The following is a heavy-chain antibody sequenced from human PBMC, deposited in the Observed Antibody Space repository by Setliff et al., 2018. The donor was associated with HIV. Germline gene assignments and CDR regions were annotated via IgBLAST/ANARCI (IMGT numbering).Heavy chain of an antibody. CDR1: GFNFSMYS. CDR3: ARDLFTSGSDRSRQAGYYYYYYMDV. J-gene: IGHJ6*03. V-gene: IGHV3-48*01. Sequence: PGGSLRLSCAASGFNFSMYSMNWVRQAPGKGLEWVSYISSSSSNKYYADSVKGRVTLTTDTSTSTAYMELRSLRSDDTAVYYCARDLFTSGSDRSRQAGYYYYYYMDVWGKGTTVTVSS. D-gene: IGHD3-10*01. CDR2: ISSSSSNK.